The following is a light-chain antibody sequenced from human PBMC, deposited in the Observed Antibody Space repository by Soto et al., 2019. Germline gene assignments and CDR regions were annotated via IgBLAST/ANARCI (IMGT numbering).Light chain of an antibody. CDR2: GNS. V-gene: IGLV1-40*01. CDR3: QSYDSSLSAYVV. CDR1: SSNIGAGYD. J-gene: IGLJ2*01. Sequence: QAVVTQPPSVSGAPGQRVTISCTGSSSNIGAGYDVHWYQQLPGTAPKLLIYGNSNQPSGVPDRVSGSKSGTSASLAITGLQAEDEADYYCQSYDSSLSAYVVFGGGTKLTVL.